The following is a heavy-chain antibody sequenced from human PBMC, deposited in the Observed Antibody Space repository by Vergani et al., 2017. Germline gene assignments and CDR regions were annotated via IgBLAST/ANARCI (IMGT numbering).Heavy chain of an antibody. J-gene: IGHJ1*01. CDR2: ISYEGTEK. CDR3: ATKSCGTPGCQIGYFRE. D-gene: IGHD1-1*01. CDR1: GFTSSYYG. Sequence: QVHLVESGGGVVQPGRSLRLSCVVSGFTSSYYGMHWVRQAPGKGLEWVAVISYEGTEKYYADSVKGRFTISRDNSKSTLYLQMNSLRTEDTAVYYCATKSCGTPGCQIGYFREWGQGTLVTVSS. V-gene: IGHV3-30*03.